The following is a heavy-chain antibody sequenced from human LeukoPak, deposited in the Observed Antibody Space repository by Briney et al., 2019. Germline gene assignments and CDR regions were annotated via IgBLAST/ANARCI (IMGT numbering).Heavy chain of an antibody. CDR2: IYSGGST. J-gene: IGHJ4*02. Sequence: GGSLRLSCAASGFTVSSNYMSWVRQAPGKGLEWVSVIYSGGSTYYADSVKGRFTISRDNSKNTLYLQMNSLRAEDTAVYYCARDGSYYDSSGSYYYFDYWGQGTLVTVSS. CDR3: ARDGSYYDSSGSYYYFDY. V-gene: IGHV3-53*01. D-gene: IGHD3-22*01. CDR1: GFTVSSNY.